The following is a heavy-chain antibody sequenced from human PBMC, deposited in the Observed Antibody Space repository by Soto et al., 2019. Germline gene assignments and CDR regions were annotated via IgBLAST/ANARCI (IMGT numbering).Heavy chain of an antibody. J-gene: IGHJ3*02. CDR2: XSPSGXST. CDR3: ARRYSSNDFDI. CDR1: GCTFTRYY. Sequence: XSVKVSCKASGCTFTRYYMHWVRQAPGQGLEWMGIXSPSGXSTSYAQKLQGXVTMTRDTXTSTVYMELSSLRYEDKDVYYCARRYSSNDFDIWGKGTMVTV. D-gene: IGHD1-20*01. V-gene: IGHV1-46*03.